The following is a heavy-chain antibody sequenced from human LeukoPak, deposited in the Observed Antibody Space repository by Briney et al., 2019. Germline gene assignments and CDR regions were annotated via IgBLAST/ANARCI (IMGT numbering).Heavy chain of an antibody. V-gene: IGHV4-38-2*02. CDR3: YFAGY. CDR1: GYSISSGYY. J-gene: IGHJ4*02. CDR2: IYTNGST. D-gene: IGHD3-9*01. Sequence: SETLSLTCTVSGYSISSGYYWGWIRQPAGKGLEWIGRIYTNGSTDYTPSLKSRVSMSIDTSKRQVSLILSSVTAADTAVYYCYFAGYWGQGTLVTVSS.